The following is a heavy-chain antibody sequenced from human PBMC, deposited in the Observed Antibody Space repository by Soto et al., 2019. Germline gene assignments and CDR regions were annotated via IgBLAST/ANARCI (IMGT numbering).Heavy chain of an antibody. CDR3: ASGRYSGFDY. CDR1: VDSFSTNGVA. D-gene: IGHD5-12*01. J-gene: IGHJ4*02. V-gene: IGHV6-1*01. CDR2: TYYRSKWYN. Sequence: QVQLQQSGPGRVKPSQTLSLTCAISVDSFSTNGVAWNWLRQSPSRGLEWLGRTYYRSKWYNDYAVSVKSGISVNADTSKNQFALQRNSVTPDDTAVYYCASGRYSGFDYWGQGTLVTVSS.